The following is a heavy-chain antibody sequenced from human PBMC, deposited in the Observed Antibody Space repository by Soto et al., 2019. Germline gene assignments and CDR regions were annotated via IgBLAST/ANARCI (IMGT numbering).Heavy chain of an antibody. CDR1: GGSISSSSYY. V-gene: IGHV4-39*01. CDR2: IYYSGST. J-gene: IGHJ6*02. CDR3: ARRLYYDSSGFEGGGMDV. Sequence: PSETLSLTCTVSGGSISSSSYYWGWIRLPPGKGLEWIGSIYYSGSTYYNPSLKSRVTISVDTSKNQFSLKLSSVTAADTAVYYCARRLYYDSSGFEGGGMDVWGQGTTVTVSS. D-gene: IGHD3-22*01.